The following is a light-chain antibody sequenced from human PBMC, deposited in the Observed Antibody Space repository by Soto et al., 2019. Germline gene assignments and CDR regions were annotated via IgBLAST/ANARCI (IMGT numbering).Light chain of an antibody. CDR2: WAS. Sequence: DIVMTQSPDSLAVSLGERATINCKSSQSVLYSSNNKNYLAWYQQKPGQPPKALIYWASTRESGVPDRFSGSGSGTDFTLTISSLQAEDVAVYYCQQYYTTPWPFGQGTKADNK. CDR3: QQYYTTPWP. V-gene: IGKV4-1*01. J-gene: IGKJ1*01. CDR1: QSVLYSSNNKNY.